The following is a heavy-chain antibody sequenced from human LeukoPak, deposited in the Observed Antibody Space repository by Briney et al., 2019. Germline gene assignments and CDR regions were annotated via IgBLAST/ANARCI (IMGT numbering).Heavy chain of an antibody. V-gene: IGHV3-21*04. CDR1: GFTFSSYS. CDR2: ISSSSSYI. D-gene: IGHD3-22*01. J-gene: IGHJ4*02. CDR3: PKASAMIVVVSKHFDY. Sequence: GGSLRLSCAASGFTFSSYSMNWARQAPGKGLEWVSSISSSSSYIYYADSVKGRFTISRDNAKNSLYLQMNSLRAEDTAVYYCPKASAMIVVVSKHFDYWGQGTLVTVSS.